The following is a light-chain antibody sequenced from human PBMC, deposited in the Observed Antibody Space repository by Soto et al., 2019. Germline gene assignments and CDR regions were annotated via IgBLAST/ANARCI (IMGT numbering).Light chain of an antibody. CDR2: GPS. V-gene: IGKV3-15*01. Sequence: EIVMTQSPGTLSVSPGERATLSCRASQSVSDNLAWYQQKPGQAPRLLIYGPSTRATGIPARFSGSGSGTEFTLTISSLQSEDFAVYYCQQYNNWPRTFGQGTKVEV. CDR3: QQYNNWPRT. CDR1: QSVSDN. J-gene: IGKJ1*01.